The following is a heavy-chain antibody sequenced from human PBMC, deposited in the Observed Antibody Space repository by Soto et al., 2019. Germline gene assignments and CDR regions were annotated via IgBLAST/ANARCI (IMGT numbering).Heavy chain of an antibody. CDR3: AKDTRSSQ. V-gene: IGHV3-23*01. Sequence: PXGSLRISRAASGFTFSSYAMSWVRQAPGKGLEWVSAISGSIGSTYYADSVKGRFTISRDNSKNTLYLQMNSLRAEDTDVYYCAKDTRSSQWAQGTLVTVYS. CDR2: ISGSIGST. CDR1: GFTFSSYA. D-gene: IGHD6-13*01. J-gene: IGHJ4*02.